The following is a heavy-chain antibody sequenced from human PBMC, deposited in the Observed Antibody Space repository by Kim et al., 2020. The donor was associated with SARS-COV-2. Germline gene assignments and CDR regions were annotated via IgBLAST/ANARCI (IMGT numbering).Heavy chain of an antibody. Sequence: SETLSLTCAVYGGSFSGYYWSWIRQPPGKGLEWIGEINHSGSTNYNPSLKSRVTISVDTSKNQFSLKLISVTAADTAVYYCARGELIVGAAGLPLDYWGQGTLVTVSS. CDR2: INHSGST. D-gene: IGHD6-13*01. CDR1: GGSFSGYY. J-gene: IGHJ4*02. V-gene: IGHV4-34*01. CDR3: ARGELIVGAAGLPLDY.